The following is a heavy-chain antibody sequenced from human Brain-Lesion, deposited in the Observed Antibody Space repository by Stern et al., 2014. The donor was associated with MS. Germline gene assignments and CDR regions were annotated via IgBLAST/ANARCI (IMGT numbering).Heavy chain of an antibody. CDR3: ARDQRGITIFGVVTDYYYLGMDV. J-gene: IGHJ6*02. Sequence: QLVQSGAEVKKPGASVKVSCKTSGYIFTGYYIHWVRQAPGQGLEWMAWINPNTGGTKYAQKFPGRVTMSRDTSISTGYVERSSLTSDGTAVYYCARDQRGITIFGVVTDYYYLGMDVWGQGTTVTVSS. V-gene: IGHV1-2*02. CDR1: GYIFTGYY. D-gene: IGHD3-3*01. CDR2: INPNTGGT.